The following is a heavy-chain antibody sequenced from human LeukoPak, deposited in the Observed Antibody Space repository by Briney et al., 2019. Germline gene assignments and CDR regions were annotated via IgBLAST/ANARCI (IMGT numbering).Heavy chain of an antibody. CDR3: ARGGSTRADY. D-gene: IGHD6-13*01. Sequence: GSLRLSCAASGFTFSSYWMHWVRQAPGKGLVWVSRIHSDGSTTSYADSVKGRFTISRDNANNTLYLQMNSLRAEDTAVYYCARGGSTRADYWGQGTLVTVSS. CDR2: IHSDGSTT. CDR1: GFTFSSYW. J-gene: IGHJ4*02. V-gene: IGHV3-74*01.